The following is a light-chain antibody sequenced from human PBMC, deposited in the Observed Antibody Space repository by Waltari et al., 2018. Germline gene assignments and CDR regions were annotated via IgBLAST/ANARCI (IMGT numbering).Light chain of an antibody. CDR2: AAS. CDR1: QSISSY. V-gene: IGKV1-39*01. Sequence: DIQMTQSPSSLSASVGDRVTITCRASQSISSYLNWYQQKPGKAPKVLIDAASSLQSGVPSRFSGSGSGTDFTLTISSLQPEDFATYYCQQSYSTPYTFGQGTKLEIK. J-gene: IGKJ2*01. CDR3: QQSYSTPYT.